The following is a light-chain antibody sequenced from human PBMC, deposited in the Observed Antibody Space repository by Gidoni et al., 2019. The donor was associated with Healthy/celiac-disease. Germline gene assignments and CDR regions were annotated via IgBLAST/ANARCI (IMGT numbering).Light chain of an antibody. V-gene: IGKV1-9*01. CDR1: QGISSY. CDR2: AAS. CDR3: QQLNSYLLFT. J-gene: IGKJ3*01. Sequence: DIQLSQSTSFLSASVGDRVTITCRASQGISSYLAWYQQKPGKAPKLLIYAASTLQSGVPSRFSGSGSGTEFTLTTCILQPEEFATYYCQQLNSYLLFTFGPGTKVDIK.